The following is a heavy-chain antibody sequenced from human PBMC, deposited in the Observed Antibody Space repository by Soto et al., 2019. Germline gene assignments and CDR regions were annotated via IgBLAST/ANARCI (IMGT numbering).Heavy chain of an antibody. CDR1: GFTFSSYG. V-gene: IGHV3-30*18. D-gene: IGHD3-16*02. J-gene: IGHJ5*02. Sequence: GGSLRLSCAASGFTFSSYGMHWVRQAPGKGLEWVAVISYDGSNKYYADSVKGRFTISRDNSKNTLYLQMNSLRAEDTAVYYCAKEGDYDYVWGSYRSTLRQPNWFDPWGQGTLVTVSS. CDR2: ISYDGSNK. CDR3: AKEGDYDYVWGSYRSTLRQPNWFDP.